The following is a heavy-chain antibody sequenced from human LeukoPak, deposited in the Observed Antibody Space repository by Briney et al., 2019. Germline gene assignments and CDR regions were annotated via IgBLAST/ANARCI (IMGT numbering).Heavy chain of an antibody. Sequence: GSLRLSCAASGFTFSSYAMSWVRQAPGKGLEWVSAISGSGGSTYYADSVKGRFTISRDNSKNTLYLQMNSLRAEDTAVYYCAKPRPGYYGSGSYYFDYWGQGTLVTVSS. J-gene: IGHJ4*02. CDR2: ISGSGGST. V-gene: IGHV3-23*01. D-gene: IGHD3-10*01. CDR3: AKPRPGYYGSGSYYFDY. CDR1: GFTFSSYA.